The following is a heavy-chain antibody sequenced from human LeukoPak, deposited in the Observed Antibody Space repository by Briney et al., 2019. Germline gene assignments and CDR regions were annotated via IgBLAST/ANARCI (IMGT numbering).Heavy chain of an antibody. CDR2: ISSNGGST. Sequence: GGSLRLSCSAFGFTFSSYAMHWVRQAPGRGLEYVSVISSNGGSTYYADSVKGRFTISRDNSKNTLYLQMSSLRAEDTAVYYCVKGQYYYGSGSYYTHWGQGTLVTVSS. D-gene: IGHD3-10*01. V-gene: IGHV3-64D*06. CDR1: GFTFSSYA. CDR3: VKGQYYYGSGSYYTH. J-gene: IGHJ4*02.